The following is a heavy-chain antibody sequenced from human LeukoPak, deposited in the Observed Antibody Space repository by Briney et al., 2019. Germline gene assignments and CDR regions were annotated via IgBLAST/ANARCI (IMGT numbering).Heavy chain of an antibody. V-gene: IGHV3-74*01. CDR3: AKDPSYYYDSSGYYRN. D-gene: IGHD3-22*01. J-gene: IGHJ4*02. Sequence: GGSLRLSCAASGFTFSRFWMHWVRQPPGKGLVWVSRIDTGGSTTTYADSVKGRFTISRDNAKNTVYLQINSLRAEDTAVYYCAKDPSYYYDSSGYYRNWGQGTLVTVSS. CDR2: IDTGGSTT. CDR1: GFTFSRFW.